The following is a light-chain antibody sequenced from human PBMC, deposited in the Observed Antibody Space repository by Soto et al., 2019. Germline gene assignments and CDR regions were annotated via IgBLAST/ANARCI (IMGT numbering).Light chain of an antibody. Sequence: IQMTQSPSSLSASVGDRVTITCRASQGVRDDVGWYQQKPGKAHKLLIYSASTLQSGVPSRFSGSGSGTDFTLTISCLQPEDFATYYCLQESNYPLTFGGGTKVEIK. CDR1: QGVRDD. CDR2: SAS. CDR3: LQESNYPLT. J-gene: IGKJ4*01. V-gene: IGKV1-6*01.